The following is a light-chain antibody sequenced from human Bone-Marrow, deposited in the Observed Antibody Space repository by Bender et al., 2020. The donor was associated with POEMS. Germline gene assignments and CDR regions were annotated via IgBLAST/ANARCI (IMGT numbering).Light chain of an antibody. CDR3: GTWDSSLSAGV. CDR2: DTR. J-gene: IGLJ3*02. CDR1: SSNIGAHA. Sequence: QSVLTQPPSASGTPGQRVTISCSGGSSNIGAHAVNWYQHLPGTAPKLLIYDTRKRPSGIPDRFSGSKSGTSATLDITGLQTGDEADYYCGTWDSSLSAGVFGGGTKLTVL. V-gene: IGLV1-51*01.